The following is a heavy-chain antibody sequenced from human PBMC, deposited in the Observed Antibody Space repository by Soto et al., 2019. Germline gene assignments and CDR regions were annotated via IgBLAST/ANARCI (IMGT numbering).Heavy chain of an antibody. J-gene: IGHJ4*02. D-gene: IGHD3-22*01. CDR3: ARLNDSSGYYYDY. Sequence: ETLSLTCTVSGGSISSYYWSWIRQPPGKGLEWIGYIYYSGSTNYNPSLKSRVTISVDTSKNQFSLKLSSVTAADTAVYYCARLNDSSGYYYDYWGQGTLVTVSS. V-gene: IGHV4-59*01. CDR1: GGSISSYY. CDR2: IYYSGST.